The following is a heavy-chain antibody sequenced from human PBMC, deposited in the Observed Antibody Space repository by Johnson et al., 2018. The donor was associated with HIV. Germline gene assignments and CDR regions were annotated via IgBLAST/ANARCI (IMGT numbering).Heavy chain of an antibody. D-gene: IGHD3-22*01. V-gene: IGHV3-66*01. Sequence: VQLVESGGDLVKPGGSLRLSCAASGFIFSDSYMTWIHQAPGKGLEWFSLIYNGTTFYADSVTGRFTISRDNSKNTLYLQMNSLRAEDTAVYYCARDGQDRDDAVDIWGQGTMVTVSS. CDR3: ARDGQDRDDAVDI. CDR1: GFIFSDSY. J-gene: IGHJ3*02. CDR2: IYNGTT.